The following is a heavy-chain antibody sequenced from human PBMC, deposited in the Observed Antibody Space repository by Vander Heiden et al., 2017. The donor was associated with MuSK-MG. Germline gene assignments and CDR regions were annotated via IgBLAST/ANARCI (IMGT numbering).Heavy chain of an antibody. J-gene: IGHJ3*02. Sequence: EVQLVQSGAEVKKPGESLKISCKGSGYSFISYWIGWVRQMPGKGLEWMGIIYPGDSDTRYSPSFQGQVTISADKSISTAYLQWSTLQASDTAMYYCATRSQYSSSWYGNVFDIWGQGTMVTVSS. D-gene: IGHD6-13*01. CDR1: GYSFISYW. V-gene: IGHV5-51*01. CDR2: IYPGDSDT. CDR3: ATRSQYSSSWYGNVFDI.